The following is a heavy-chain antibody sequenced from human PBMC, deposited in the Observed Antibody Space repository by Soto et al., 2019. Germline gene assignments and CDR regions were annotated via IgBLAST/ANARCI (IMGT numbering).Heavy chain of an antibody. CDR1: GFTFSDYA. V-gene: IGHV3-30*18. D-gene: IGHD6-19*01. Sequence: VLLVESGGGVVQPGRSLRLSCAASGFTFSDYAMHWVRQAPGKGLGWVAVVSHDGRNTHYADSVKGRVTISRDSSKNTVSLEMTSLRAADAAVYSCAKGGRQWLVSSDFNYWGLGALVTVSS. CDR3: AKGGRQWLVSSDFNY. J-gene: IGHJ4*02. CDR2: VSHDGRNT.